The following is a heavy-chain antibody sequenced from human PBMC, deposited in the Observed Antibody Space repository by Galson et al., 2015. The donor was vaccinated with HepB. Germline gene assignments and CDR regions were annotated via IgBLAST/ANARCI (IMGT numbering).Heavy chain of an antibody. Sequence: SLRLSCAASGFTFSGSAMHWVRQASGKGPEWVGRIRSKANSYATAYAASVKGRFTISRDDSKNTAYLQMNSLKTEDTAVYYCTRHVCMGSGSYCLDYWGQGTLVTVSS. V-gene: IGHV3-73*01. CDR3: TRHVCMGSGSYCLDY. CDR2: IRSKANSYAT. D-gene: IGHD1-26*01. CDR1: GFTFSGSA. J-gene: IGHJ4*02.